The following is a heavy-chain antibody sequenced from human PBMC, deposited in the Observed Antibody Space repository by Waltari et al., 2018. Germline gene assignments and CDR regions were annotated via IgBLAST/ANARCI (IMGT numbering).Heavy chain of an antibody. D-gene: IGHD1-26*01. V-gene: IGHV3-53*01. Sequence: EVQLVESGGGSIQRGGSLRLSCAASGFMVSCNYMTGVRQAPGKGLEWVSVIYSGGDSYYADSVKGRFTVSRDNARNTLYLQMNNLRAEDTALYYCARGGYSNIVGATWGFDDWGQGTPVTVSS. CDR2: IYSGGDS. CDR3: ARGGYSNIVGATWGFDD. J-gene: IGHJ4*02. CDR1: GFMVSCNY.